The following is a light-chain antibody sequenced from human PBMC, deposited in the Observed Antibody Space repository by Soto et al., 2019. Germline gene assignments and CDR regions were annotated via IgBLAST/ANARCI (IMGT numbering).Light chain of an antibody. Sequence: DIQMTQSSSSLSASVGDRVTITCRASQGITTYLDWYQQKPGNAPKLLIYAASTLQSGVPSRFSGSGSGTDFTLTVSSLQPEDFATYYCQQLYIFPPTFGPGTKVDIK. V-gene: IGKV1-9*01. J-gene: IGKJ3*01. CDR1: QGITTY. CDR2: AAS. CDR3: QQLYIFPPT.